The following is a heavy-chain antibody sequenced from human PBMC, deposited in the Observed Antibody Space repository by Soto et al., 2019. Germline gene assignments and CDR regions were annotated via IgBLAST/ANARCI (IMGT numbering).Heavy chain of an antibody. V-gene: IGHV3-74*01. CDR3: ARDKPVVTVNAFDI. CDR2: INSDGSST. Sequence: GGSLRLSCAASGFTFSSYWMHWVRQAPGKGLVWVSRINSDGSSTTYADSVKGRFTISRDNAKNTLSLQMNSLRAEDTAVYYCARDKPVVTVNAFDIWGQGTMVTVSS. D-gene: IGHD2-21*02. J-gene: IGHJ3*02. CDR1: GFTFSSYW.